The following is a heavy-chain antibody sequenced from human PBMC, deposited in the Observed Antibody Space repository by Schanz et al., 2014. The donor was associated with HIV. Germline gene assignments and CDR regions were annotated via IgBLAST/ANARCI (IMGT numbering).Heavy chain of an antibody. J-gene: IGHJ6*02. CDR1: GYRFISYG. CDR2: ISTYNGHT. CDR3: ASDLSVYSSSSSV. V-gene: IGHV1-18*04. Sequence: QVQLVQSGAEVKKPGASVKVSCKASGYRFISYGISWVRQAPGQGLEWMGWISTYNGHTDYAQKVQGRVTMTADTSTNTAYMELRSLRSDDTGVYYCASDLSVYSSSSSVWGQGTTVTVSS. D-gene: IGHD6-13*01.